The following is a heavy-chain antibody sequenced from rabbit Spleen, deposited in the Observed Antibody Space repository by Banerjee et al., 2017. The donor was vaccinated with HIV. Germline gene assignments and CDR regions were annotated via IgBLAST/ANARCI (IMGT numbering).Heavy chain of an antibody. Sequence: EESGGDLVKPEGSLTLTCTASGFSFSYSYWICWVRQAPGKGLDWIACIDTGNGWTYYASWAKGRFTISKTSSTTVTLQVTSLTVADTATYFCARGDNSGSYGGAHNLWGPGTLVTVS. V-gene: IGHV1S45*01. CDR3: ARGDNSGSYGGAHNL. J-gene: IGHJ4*01. CDR1: GFSFSYSYW. D-gene: IGHD6-1*01. CDR2: IDTGNGWT.